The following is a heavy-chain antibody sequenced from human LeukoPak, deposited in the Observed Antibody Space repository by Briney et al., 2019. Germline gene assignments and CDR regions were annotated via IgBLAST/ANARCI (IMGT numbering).Heavy chain of an antibody. CDR2: IGGSGGST. CDR3: AKDPYYDILTGYYTGFDY. D-gene: IGHD3-9*01. V-gene: IGHV3-23*01. Sequence: PGGSLRLSCAASGFTFSSYAMSWVRQAPGKGLEWVSTIGGSGGSTYYADSVKGRFTISRDNSKNTLYLQMNSLRAEDTAVYYCAKDPYYDILTGYYTGFDYWGQGTLVTVSS. J-gene: IGHJ4*02. CDR1: GFTFSSYA.